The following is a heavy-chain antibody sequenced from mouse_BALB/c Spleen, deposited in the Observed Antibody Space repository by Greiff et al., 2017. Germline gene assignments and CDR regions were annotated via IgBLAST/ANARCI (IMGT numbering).Heavy chain of an antibody. Sequence: EVKLQESGPSLVKPSQTLSLTCSVTGDSITSGYWNWIRKFPGNKLEYMGYISYSGSTYYNPSLKSRISITRDTSKNQYYLQLNSVTTEDTATYYCARWRANWDGYFDVWGAGTTVTVSS. CDR2: ISYSGST. J-gene: IGHJ1*01. CDR1: GDSITSGY. D-gene: IGHD4-1*02. CDR3: ARWRANWDGYFDV. V-gene: IGHV3-8*02.